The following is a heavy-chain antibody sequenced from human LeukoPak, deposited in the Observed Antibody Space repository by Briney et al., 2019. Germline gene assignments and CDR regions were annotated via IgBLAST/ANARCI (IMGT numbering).Heavy chain of an antibody. CDR1: GFTFSNAW. J-gene: IGHJ4*02. D-gene: IGHD2-21*02. Sequence: GGSLRLSCAASGFTFSNAWMSWVRQAPGKGLEWVGRIKSKTDGGTTDYAAPVKGRFTISRDDSKNTLYLQMNSLKTEDTAVYYCTTVVISVTEVEELDYLDYWGQGTLVTVSS. CDR2: IKSKTDGGTT. V-gene: IGHV3-15*01. CDR3: TTVVISVTEVEELDYLDY.